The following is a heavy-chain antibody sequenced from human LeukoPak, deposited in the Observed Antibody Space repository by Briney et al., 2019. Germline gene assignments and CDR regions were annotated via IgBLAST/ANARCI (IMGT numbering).Heavy chain of an antibody. CDR3: AGGAYSSSLPDY. Sequence: GGSLRLSCAASGFTFSSYSMNWVRQAPGKGLEWVSSISSSSSYIHYADSVKGRFTISRDNAKNSLYLQMNSLRAEDTAVYYCAGGAYSSSLPDYWGQGTLVTVSS. CDR1: GFTFSSYS. J-gene: IGHJ4*02. D-gene: IGHD6-6*01. V-gene: IGHV3-21*01. CDR2: ISSSSSYI.